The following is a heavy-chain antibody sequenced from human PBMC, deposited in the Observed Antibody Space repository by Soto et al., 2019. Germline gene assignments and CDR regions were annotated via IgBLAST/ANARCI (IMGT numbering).Heavy chain of an antibody. CDR1: GVSMSSGGYY. J-gene: IGHJ4*02. V-gene: IGHV4-31*03. Sequence: QVQLQESGPGQVKASQTLSLTCTVSGVSMSSGGYYWSWIRQHPGKGLEWLGYIYYSGSTYYNPSLKSRVIISVDTSKNQFSLKLISVTAADTAVYYCASSFYGAGSYCLDYWGQGTLVTVSS. D-gene: IGHD3-10*01. CDR2: IYYSGST. CDR3: ASSFYGAGSYCLDY.